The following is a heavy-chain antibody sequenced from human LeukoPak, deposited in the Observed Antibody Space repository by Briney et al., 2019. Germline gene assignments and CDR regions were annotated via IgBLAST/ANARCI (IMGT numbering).Heavy chain of an antibody. Sequence: GESLKISCKGSGYSFTSYWIGWVRQMPGKGLEWMGIIYPGDSDTRYSPSFQGQVTISADKSISTAYLQWSSLKASDTAMYYCARQACPGGYSGYDYDAFDIWGQGTMVTVSS. CDR1: GYSFTSYW. D-gene: IGHD5-12*01. V-gene: IGHV5-51*01. CDR3: ARQACPGGYSGYDYDAFDI. J-gene: IGHJ3*02. CDR2: IYPGDSDT.